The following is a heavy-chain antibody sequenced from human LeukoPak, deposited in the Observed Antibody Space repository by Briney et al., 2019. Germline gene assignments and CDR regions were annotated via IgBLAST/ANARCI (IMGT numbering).Heavy chain of an antibody. V-gene: IGHV1-69*06. CDR2: IIPIFGTA. CDR3: ATFSRGMDV. Sequence: SVKVSCKASGGTFSSYAISWVRQAPGQGLEWMGGIIPIFGTANYAQKFQGRVTMTEDTSTDTAYMELSSLRSEDTAVYYCATFSRGMDVWGKGTTVTISS. CDR1: GGTFSSYA. J-gene: IGHJ6*04.